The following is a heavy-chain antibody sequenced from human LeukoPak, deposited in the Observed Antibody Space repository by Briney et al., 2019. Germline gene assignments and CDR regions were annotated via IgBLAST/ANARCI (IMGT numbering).Heavy chain of an antibody. J-gene: IGHJ4*02. CDR3: AKRTPRGSLAVAGNAYFDY. V-gene: IGHV3-30*02. Sequence: GGSLRLSCAASGFPFSSYGMHWVRQAPGKGLEWVAFIRYDGSKTYYADSVKGRFTISRDNSKNTLYLQMNSLRTEDTAVYYCAKRTPRGSLAVAGNAYFDYWGQGTLVTVSS. CDR1: GFPFSSYG. D-gene: IGHD6-19*01. CDR2: IRYDGSKT.